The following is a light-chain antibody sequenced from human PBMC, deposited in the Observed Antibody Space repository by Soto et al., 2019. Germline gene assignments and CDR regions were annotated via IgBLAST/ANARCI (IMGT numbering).Light chain of an antibody. CDR3: SSFADTNTLL. CDR1: GSDIAVYDF. V-gene: IGLV2-8*01. Sequence: QSALTQPPSASGSPGQSVTISCAGAGSDIAVYDFVSWYQQHPGKAPKLIIYEVTKRPSGVPDRFSGSKSGNTASLTVSRLQAEDESDCYCSSFADTNTLLFGGGTKLTVL. J-gene: IGLJ2*01. CDR2: EVT.